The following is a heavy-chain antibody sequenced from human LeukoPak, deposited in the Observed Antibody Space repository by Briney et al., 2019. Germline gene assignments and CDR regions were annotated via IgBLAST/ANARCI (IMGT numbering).Heavy chain of an antibody. D-gene: IGHD5-18*01. CDR3: ATLNSFGTDY. V-gene: IGHV3-74*01. J-gene: IGHJ4*02. Sequence: GGSLRLSCEASGFTFSGFWMHWVRQPPGKGLVWVSRIDTGGTTTTYADSVKGRFTISRDNAKNTVYLQMNSLRAEDTAVYYCATLNSFGTDYWGQGVLVTVSS. CDR2: IDTGGTTT. CDR1: GFTFSGFW.